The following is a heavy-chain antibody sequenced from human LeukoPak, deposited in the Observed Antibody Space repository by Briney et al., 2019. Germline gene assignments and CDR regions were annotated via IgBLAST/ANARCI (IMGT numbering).Heavy chain of an antibody. V-gene: IGHV3-21*01. D-gene: IGHD2-2*01. Sequence: GGSLRLSCAASGFTFSSYSMNWVRQAPGKGLEWVSSISTSSSYIYYADSVKGRFTISRDNAKNPLYLQMNSLRAEDTAVYYCARDESCSSTSCIYYYYYYMDVWGKGTTVTVSS. CDR2: ISTSSSYI. J-gene: IGHJ6*03. CDR1: GFTFSSYS. CDR3: ARDESCSSTSCIYYYYYYMDV.